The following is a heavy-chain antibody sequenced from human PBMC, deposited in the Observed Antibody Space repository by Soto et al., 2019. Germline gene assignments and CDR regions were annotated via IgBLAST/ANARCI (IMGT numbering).Heavy chain of an antibody. CDR3: ARDGDSGSGD. CDR1: CGSISSCGYY. V-gene: IGHV4-31*03. D-gene: IGHD5-12*01. J-gene: IGHJ4*02. CDR2: IYYSGST. Sequence: SETLSLTCTVSCGSISSCGYYWSWIRQHPGKGLEWIGYIYYSGSTYYNPSLKSRVTISVDTSKNQFSLKLSSVTAADTAVYYCARDGDSGSGDWGQGTLVTVSS.